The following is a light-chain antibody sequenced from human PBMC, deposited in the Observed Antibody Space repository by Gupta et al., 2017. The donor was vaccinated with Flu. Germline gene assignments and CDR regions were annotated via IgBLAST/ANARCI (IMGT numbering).Light chain of an antibody. Sequence: QSTLTQPASVSGSPGQSITISCTGTSSDIGSYNYVSWYQQHPGQAPKLLIYGVTNRPSGVSNRFSASMSGDTASLTISGLQAEDEADYYCSSCTSTSTLVFGGGTKLTVL. J-gene: IGLJ2*01. V-gene: IGLV2-14*01. CDR3: SSCTSTSTLV. CDR2: GVT. CDR1: SSDIGSYNY.